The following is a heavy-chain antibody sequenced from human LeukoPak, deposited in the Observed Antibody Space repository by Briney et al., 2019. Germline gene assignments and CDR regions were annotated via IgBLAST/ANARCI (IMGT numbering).Heavy chain of an antibody. J-gene: IGHJ3*02. V-gene: IGHV4-39*01. CDR1: GGSISSSSYY. CDR2: IYYSGST. D-gene: IGHD3-3*01. CDR3: ARGLLFRGITIFGVAATKNAFDI. Sequence: SETLSLTCTVSGGSISSSSYYWGWIRQPPGKGLEWIGSIYYSGSTYYNPSLKSRVTISVDTSKNQFSLKLSSVTAADTAVYYCARGLLFRGITIFGVAATKNAFDIWGQGTMVTVSS.